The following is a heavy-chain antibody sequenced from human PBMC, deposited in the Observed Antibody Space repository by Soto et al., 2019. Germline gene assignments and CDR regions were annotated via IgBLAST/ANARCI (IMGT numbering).Heavy chain of an antibody. CDR3: AKSSSSSTFDY. CDR2: ISGSDDST. Sequence: EVQRLESGGGLVQPGESLRLSCAASGFTFSSYAMSWVRQAPGKGLEWVSVISGSDDSTYYADSVKGRFTISRDNAKNTLCLQMNSLSAEDTAVYYCAKSSSSSTFDYWGGGTLGTVSS. CDR1: GFTFSSYA. J-gene: IGHJ4*02. V-gene: IGHV3-23*01. D-gene: IGHD6-6*01.